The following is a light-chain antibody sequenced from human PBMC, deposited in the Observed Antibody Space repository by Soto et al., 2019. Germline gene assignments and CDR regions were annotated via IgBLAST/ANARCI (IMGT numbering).Light chain of an antibody. V-gene: IGKV3-15*01. Sequence: IVLTQSQGTLSVYPGESETLSCRASQSVSRYLAWYQQKPGQAPRLLLYGASCRATGVPARFGGSGSGSEFTLTISSLQPEDFAVYYCQQYNGWPRTFGQGTKV. CDR2: GAS. CDR3: QQYNGWPRT. CDR1: QSVSRY. J-gene: IGKJ1*01.